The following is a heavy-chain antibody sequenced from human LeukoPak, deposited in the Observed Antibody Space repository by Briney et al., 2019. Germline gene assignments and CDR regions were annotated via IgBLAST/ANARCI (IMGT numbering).Heavy chain of an antibody. CDR1: GLTFRRYG. Sequence: GGSLRLSCAASGLTFRRYGMSWVRQAPGKGLEWVSVVSTGGDVTDYADSVKGRFTISRDNSKNTVYLQMNSLRVEDTALYYCAKDDGEGSTYNWFDLWGQGTLVTVSS. D-gene: IGHD3-3*01. V-gene: IGHV3-23*01. CDR3: AKDDGEGSTYNWFDL. J-gene: IGHJ5*02. CDR2: VSTGGDVT.